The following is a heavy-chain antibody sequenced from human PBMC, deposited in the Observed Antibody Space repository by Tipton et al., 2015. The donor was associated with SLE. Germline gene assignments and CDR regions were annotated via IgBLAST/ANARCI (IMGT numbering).Heavy chain of an antibody. J-gene: IGHJ4*02. CDR1: GGSISSSRYY. Sequence: LRLSCTVSGGSISSSRYYWGWIRQPPGKGLEWIGSIYYSGSTYYNPSLKSRITMTVETSKNQFYLKLSSVTAADTAVYYCARYNPYWGQGTLVTVSS. CDR3: ARYNPY. V-gene: IGHV4-39*07. CDR2: IYYSGST. D-gene: IGHD1-14*01.